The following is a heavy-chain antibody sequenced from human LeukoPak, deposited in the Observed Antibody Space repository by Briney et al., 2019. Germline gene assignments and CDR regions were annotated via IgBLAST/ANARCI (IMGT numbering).Heavy chain of an antibody. CDR2: ISSSGSTI. Sequence: PGGSLRLSCAASGFTFSSYETNWVRQAPGKGLEWVSYISSSGSTIYYADSVKGRFTISRDNAKNSLYLQMNSLRAEDTAVYYCASVPGIAAAGTDHWGQGTLVTVSS. J-gene: IGHJ5*02. D-gene: IGHD6-13*01. V-gene: IGHV3-48*03. CDR1: GFTFSSYE. CDR3: ASVPGIAAAGTDH.